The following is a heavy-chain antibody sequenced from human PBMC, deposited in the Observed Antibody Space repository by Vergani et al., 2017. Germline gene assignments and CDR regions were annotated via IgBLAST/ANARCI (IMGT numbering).Heavy chain of an antibody. J-gene: IGHJ6*02. CDR2: IKQDGSEK. D-gene: IGHD6-19*01. V-gene: IGHV3-7*01. CDR1: GFTFSSYW. Sequence: EVQLVESGGGLVQPGGSLRLSCAASGFTFSSYWMSWVRQAPGKGLEWVANIKQDGSEKYYVDSVKGRFTISRDNAKNSLYQQMNSLRAEDTAVYYCARDGLGRGYYGMDVWGQGTTVTVSS. CDR3: ARDGLGRGYYGMDV.